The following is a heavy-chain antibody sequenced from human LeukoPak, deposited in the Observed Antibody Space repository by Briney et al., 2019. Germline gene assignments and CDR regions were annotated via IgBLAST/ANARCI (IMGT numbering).Heavy chain of an antibody. CDR1: GGSISSGWW. V-gene: IGHV4-4*02. Sequence: SETLSLTCAVSGGSISSGWWWSWVRQSPGKGLEWIAEIHHSGTTHYNPSLKSRLSISVDKSKNQFSLKLTSMAAADTAVYYCARDDTAMVSDYWGQGTLVTVSS. CDR3: ARDDTAMVSDY. D-gene: IGHD5-18*01. J-gene: IGHJ4*02. CDR2: IHHSGTT.